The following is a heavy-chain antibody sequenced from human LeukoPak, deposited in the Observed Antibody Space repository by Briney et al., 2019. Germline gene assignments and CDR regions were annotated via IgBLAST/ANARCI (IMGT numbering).Heavy chain of an antibody. CDR2: ISGSGGTT. V-gene: IGHV3-23*01. Sequence: GGSLRLSCAASGFTFSRYDMSWVRQATGKGLEWVSAISGSGGTTHYADSVKGRFTISRDNSKDTLYLQMNSLRAEDTAVYYCAKRPAGEGLFDYWGQGTLVTVSS. J-gene: IGHJ4*02. CDR3: AKRPAGEGLFDY. CDR1: GFTFSRYD.